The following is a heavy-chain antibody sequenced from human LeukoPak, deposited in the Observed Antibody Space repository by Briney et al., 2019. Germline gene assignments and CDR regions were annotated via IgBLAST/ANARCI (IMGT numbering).Heavy chain of an antibody. Sequence: SVKVSCKASGYTFTSYAMNWVRQAPGQGLEWMGWINTNTGNPTYAQGFTGRFVFSLDTSVSTASLQISSLKAEDTAVYYCARDYYDSSGYYSYYYYGMDVWGQGTTVTVSS. D-gene: IGHD3-22*01. CDR2: INTNTGNP. CDR3: ARDYYDSSGYYSYYYYGMDV. V-gene: IGHV7-4-1*02. J-gene: IGHJ6*02. CDR1: GYTFTSYA.